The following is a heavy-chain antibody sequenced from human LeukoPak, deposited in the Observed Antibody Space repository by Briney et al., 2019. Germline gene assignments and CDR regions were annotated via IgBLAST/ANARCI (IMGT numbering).Heavy chain of an antibody. V-gene: IGHV3-30-3*01. Sequence: GGSLRLSCAASGFTFSSYAMHWVRQAPGKGLKWVAVISYDGSNKYYADSVKGRFTISRGNSKNTLYLQMNSLRAEDTAVYYCARGVRDVLQTLTAGYYFDYWGQGTLVTVS. J-gene: IGHJ4*02. CDR2: ISYDGSNK. D-gene: IGHD5-24*01. CDR1: GFTFSSYA. CDR3: ARGVRDVLQTLTAGYYFDY.